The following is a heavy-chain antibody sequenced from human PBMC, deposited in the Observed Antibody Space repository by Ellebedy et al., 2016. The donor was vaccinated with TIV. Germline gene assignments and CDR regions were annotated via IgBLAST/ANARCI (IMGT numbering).Heavy chain of an antibody. J-gene: IGHJ4*02. CDR1: GYTFTDYD. CDR2: MNPSSGST. V-gene: IGHV1-8*01. D-gene: IGHD7-27*01. Sequence: AASVKVSCKASGYTFTDYDINWVRQATGQGLEWLGWMNPSSGSTGYARKFQCRVTMTRDTSINPAYMELRSLTSEDTAVYYCANNLPLTGDFDYWGQGTLVTVSS. CDR3: ANNLPLTGDFDY.